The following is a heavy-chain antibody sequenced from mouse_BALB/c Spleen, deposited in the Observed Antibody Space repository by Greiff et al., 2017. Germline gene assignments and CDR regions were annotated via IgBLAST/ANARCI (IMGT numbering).Heavy chain of an antibody. Sequence: EVKLMESGGDLVKPGGSLKLSCAASGFTFSSYGMSWVRQTPDKRLEWVATISSGGSYTYYPDSVKGRFTISRDNAKNTLYLQMSSLKSEDTAMYYCARGGVYYFDYWGQGTTLTVSS. CDR2: ISSGGSYT. CDR1: GFTFSSYG. CDR3: ARGGVYYFDY. J-gene: IGHJ2*01. V-gene: IGHV5-6*02.